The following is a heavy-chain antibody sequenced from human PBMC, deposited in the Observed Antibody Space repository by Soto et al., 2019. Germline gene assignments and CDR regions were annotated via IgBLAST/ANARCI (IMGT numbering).Heavy chain of an antibody. CDR1: RGSISGYY. J-gene: IGHJ4*02. CDR2: IYYSGST. V-gene: IGHV4-59*01. CDR3: ARGGDYARF. D-gene: IGHD4-17*01. Sequence: QVQLQESGPGLVKPSETLSLTCTVSRGSISGYYWSWIRQPPGKGLEWIGYIYYSGSTNYNPSLKSRVAISVDPSKNQFSLKLSSVTAADTAVYYCARGGDYARFWGQGTLVTVSS.